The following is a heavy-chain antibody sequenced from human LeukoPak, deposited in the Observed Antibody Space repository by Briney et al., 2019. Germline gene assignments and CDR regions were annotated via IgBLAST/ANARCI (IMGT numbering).Heavy chain of an antibody. CDR1: GGTFSSYA. CDR2: IIPIFGTA. J-gene: IGHJ5*02. Sequence: ASVKVSCKASGGTFSSYAISWVRQAPGQGLEWMGGIIPIFGTANYAQKFQGRVTITTDESTSTAYMELRSLRSEDTAVYYCAGREDYGRFDPWGQGTLVTVSS. V-gene: IGHV1-69*05. D-gene: IGHD4-17*01. CDR3: AGREDYGRFDP.